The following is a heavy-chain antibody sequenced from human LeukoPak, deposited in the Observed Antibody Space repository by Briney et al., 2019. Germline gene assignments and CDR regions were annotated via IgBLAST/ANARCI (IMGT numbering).Heavy chain of an antibody. CDR3: AYSYDILSN. CDR2: IIPIFTTA. V-gene: IGHV1-69*13. D-gene: IGHD3-9*01. Sequence: ASVKVSCKASGYTFTGYYMNWVRQAPGQGLEWMGGIIPIFTTANYAQKFQGRVTITADESTSTAYMELSSLRSEDTAVYYCAYSYDILSNWGQGTLVTVSS. J-gene: IGHJ4*02. CDR1: GYTFTGYY.